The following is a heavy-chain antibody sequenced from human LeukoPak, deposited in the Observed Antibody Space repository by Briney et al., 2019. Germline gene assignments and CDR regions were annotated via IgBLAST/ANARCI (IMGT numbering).Heavy chain of an antibody. D-gene: IGHD1/OR15-1a*01. CDR3: ARQRASGTWWFDP. Sequence: SETLPLTCSVSGASIRSYFWSWIRQSPGKGLEWIGYISYNGDSDRNPSLKSRVTISLDMSKSQFSLKVRSVTAADSAVYYCARQRASGTWWFDPWGQGTLVTVSS. CDR1: GASIRSYF. CDR2: ISYNGDS. J-gene: IGHJ5*02. V-gene: IGHV4-59*08.